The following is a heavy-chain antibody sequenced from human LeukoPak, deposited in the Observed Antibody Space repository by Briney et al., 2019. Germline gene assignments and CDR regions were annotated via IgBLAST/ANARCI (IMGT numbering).Heavy chain of an antibody. CDR2: IYYSGST. CDR1: GDSVSSYY. Sequence: SETLSLTCTVSGDSVSSYYWSWIRQPPGKGLEWIGYIYYSGSTNYNPSLKSRVTISGDTSKNQFSLKLSSVTAADTAVYYCARHEYWFDPWGQGTLVTVSS. CDR3: ARHEYWFDP. J-gene: IGHJ5*02. V-gene: IGHV4-59*08.